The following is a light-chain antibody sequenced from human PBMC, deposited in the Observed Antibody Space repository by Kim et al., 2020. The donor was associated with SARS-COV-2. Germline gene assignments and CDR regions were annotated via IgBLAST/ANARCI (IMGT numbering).Light chain of an antibody. CDR2: GAS. V-gene: IGKV3-20*01. CDR3: TQYGSSPLT. Sequence: EIVLTQSPVTVSLSPGDRASLSCRASHSVSSSYLAWYQQKPGQAPRLLIYGASSRATGIPDRFSGSGSRTDFTLTISRLEPEDVAVYYCTQYGSSPLTFGGGTKV. J-gene: IGKJ4*01. CDR1: HSVSSSY.